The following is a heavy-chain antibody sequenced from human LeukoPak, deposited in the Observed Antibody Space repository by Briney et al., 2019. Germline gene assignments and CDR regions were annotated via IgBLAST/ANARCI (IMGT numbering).Heavy chain of an antibody. D-gene: IGHD6-19*01. CDR1: GFTFTDTY. J-gene: IGHJ4*02. CDR2: ISPSGTDI. Sequence: GGSLRLSCAVSGFTFTDTYMTWIRQAPGKGLESLSYISPSGTDISYADSVKGRFTISRDNAKNSLYLQMNSLRVEDTAVYHCARARLAVSGNYFENWGQGTLVTVSS. V-gene: IGHV3-11*04. CDR3: ARARLAVSGNYFEN.